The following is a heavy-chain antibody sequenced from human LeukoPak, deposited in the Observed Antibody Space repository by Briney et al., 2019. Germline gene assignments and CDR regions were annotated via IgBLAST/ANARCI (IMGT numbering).Heavy chain of an antibody. D-gene: IGHD6-19*01. V-gene: IGHV1-69*05. J-gene: IGHJ5*02. CDR3: ARGLGQWLAPFDP. Sequence: ASVTVSCKASGGTFSSYAISWVRQAPGQGLEWMGGIIPIFGTANYAQKFQGRVTITTDESTSTAYMELSSLRSEDTAVYYCARGLGQWLAPFDPWGQGTLVTVSS. CDR2: IIPIFGTA. CDR1: GGTFSSYA.